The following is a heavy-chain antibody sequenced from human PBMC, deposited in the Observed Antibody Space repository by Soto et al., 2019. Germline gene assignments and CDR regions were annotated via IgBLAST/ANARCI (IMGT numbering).Heavy chain of an antibody. V-gene: IGHV1-2*02. CDR2: INPNSGGT. J-gene: IGHJ6*02. CDR3: ARDGYSSSTSCTTRLDYSGMDV. CDR1: GYTFTGYY. Sequence: ASVKVSCKASGYTFTGYYMHWVRQAPGRGLEWMGWINPNSGGTNYAQKFQGRVTMTRDTSISTAYMELSRLRSDDTAVYYCARDGYSSSTSCTTRLDYSGMDVWGQGTTVTVSS. D-gene: IGHD2-2*03.